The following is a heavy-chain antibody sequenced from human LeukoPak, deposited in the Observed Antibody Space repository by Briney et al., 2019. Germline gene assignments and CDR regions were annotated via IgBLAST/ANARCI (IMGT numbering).Heavy chain of an antibody. V-gene: IGHV3-48*01. CDR3: GKDPNFYDLFDY. J-gene: IGHJ4*02. CDR1: GFTFGRFG. D-gene: IGHD3-3*01. Sequence: GGSLRLSCAASGFTFGRFGIHWVRQAPGKGLEWVSYISSSSSTIYYADSVKGRFIISRDNSKNTLYLQMNSLRAEDTALYYCGKDPNFYDLFDYWGQGTLVTVSS. CDR2: ISSSSSTI.